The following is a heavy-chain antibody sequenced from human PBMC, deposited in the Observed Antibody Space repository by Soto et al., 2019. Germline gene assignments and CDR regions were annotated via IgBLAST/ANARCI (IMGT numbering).Heavy chain of an antibody. CDR2: INADGTNT. CDR3: VKSYGHPPG. V-gene: IGHV3-74*01. D-gene: IGHD4-17*01. Sequence: EVQLVESGGGLAQPGGSLRLSCIASGFIFSDNWMHWFRQAPGKGLVWVSRINADGTNTAYADSVKGRFTISRDNAKNTLYLEMNSLRAEDTAVYYCVKSYGHPPGWGQGALVTVS. J-gene: IGHJ4*02. CDR1: GFIFSDNW.